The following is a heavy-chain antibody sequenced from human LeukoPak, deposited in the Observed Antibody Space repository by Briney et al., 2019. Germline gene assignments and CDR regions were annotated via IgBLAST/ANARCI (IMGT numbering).Heavy chain of an antibody. D-gene: IGHD3-9*01. J-gene: IGHJ5*01. Sequence: TSETLSLTCTVSGGSISSYYWSWIRQPPGKGLEWIGYIYYSGSTNYNPSLKSRVTMSVDTSKNQFSLKLSSVTAADTAVYYCARDNYDVLTGSNNWFDPWGQGTLVTVSS. CDR1: GGSISSYY. CDR2: IYYSGST. V-gene: IGHV4-59*01. CDR3: ARDNYDVLTGSNNWFDP.